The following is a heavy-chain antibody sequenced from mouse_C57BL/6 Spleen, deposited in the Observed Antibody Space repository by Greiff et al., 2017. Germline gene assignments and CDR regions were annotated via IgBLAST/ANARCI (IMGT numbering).Heavy chain of an antibody. D-gene: IGHD2-4*01. CDR3: ARNYDYHYYAMDY. V-gene: IGHV8-12*01. CDR1: GFSLSTSGMG. J-gene: IGHJ4*01. CDR2: IYWDDDK. Sequence: QVTLKESGPGILQSSQTLSLSCSFSGFSLSTSGMGVSWLRPPPGKGLVWLAHIYWDDDKSYNPSLKSRLTISKDTSRNQVFLQITRVDTADTATYDCARNYDYHYYAMDYWGQGTTVTVSS.